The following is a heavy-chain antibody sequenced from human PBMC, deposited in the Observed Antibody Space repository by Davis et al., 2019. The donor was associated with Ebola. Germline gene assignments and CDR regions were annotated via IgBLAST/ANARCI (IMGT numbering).Heavy chain of an antibody. CDR3: AKDYSPLNHYYGMDV. V-gene: IGHV3-23*01. CDR2: ISVSGGSA. Sequence: ESLNISCAASGFTFSNYAMNWVRQAPGKGLEWVATISVSGGSAYSADSVKGRFTISRDNSRKTLFLQMNSLRAEDTAVYYCAKDYSPLNHYYGMDVWGQGTTVTVSS. CDR1: GFTFSNYA. D-gene: IGHD4-11*01. J-gene: IGHJ6*02.